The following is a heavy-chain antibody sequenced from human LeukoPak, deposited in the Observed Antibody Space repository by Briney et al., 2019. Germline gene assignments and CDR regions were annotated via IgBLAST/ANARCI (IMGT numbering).Heavy chain of an antibody. V-gene: IGHV3-49*04. D-gene: IGHD2-15*01. CDR1: GFTFGDYA. Sequence: GGSLRLSCTASGFTFGDYAMSWVRQAPGKGLEWVGFIRSKAYGGTTQYAASVKGRFTISRDDSKSIAYLQMNSLKTEDTAVYYCTRGLAPFNYYYGMDVWGQGTTVTVSS. J-gene: IGHJ6*02. CDR3: TRGLAPFNYYYGMDV. CDR2: IRSKAYGGTT.